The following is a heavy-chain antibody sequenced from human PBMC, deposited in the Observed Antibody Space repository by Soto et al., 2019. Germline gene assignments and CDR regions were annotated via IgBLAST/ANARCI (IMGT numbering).Heavy chain of an antibody. V-gene: IGHV3-13*01. D-gene: IGHD2-2*01. J-gene: IGHJ3*02. CDR3: ARGGVYRGVVPAAMAVHAFDI. CDR2: IGTAGDT. CDR1: GFTFSSYD. Sequence: EVQLVESGGGLVQPGGSLRLSCAASGFTFSSYDMHWVRQATGKGLEWVSAIGTAGDTYYPGSVKGRFTISRENAKNSLYLQMNSLRAGDTAVYYCARGGVYRGVVPAAMAVHAFDIWGQGTMVTVSS.